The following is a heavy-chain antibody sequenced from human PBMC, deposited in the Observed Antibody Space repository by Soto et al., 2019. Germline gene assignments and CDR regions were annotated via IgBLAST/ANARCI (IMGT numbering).Heavy chain of an antibody. D-gene: IGHD3-3*01. CDR3: AKDSWAIFGVPAGEYYAMDV. CDR2: ISGSGGTT. J-gene: IGHJ6*02. Sequence: ETLSLTCTVSGGSISSYYWSWIRQPPGKGLEWVSAISGSGGTTYYSDSVKGRFTISRDNSKNTVYLQMNDLRVEDAAEYFCAKDSWAIFGVPAGEYYAMDVWGQGTMVTVSS. CDR1: GGSISSYY. V-gene: IGHV3-23*01.